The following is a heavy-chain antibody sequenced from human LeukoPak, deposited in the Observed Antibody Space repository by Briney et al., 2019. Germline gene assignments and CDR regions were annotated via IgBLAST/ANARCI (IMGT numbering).Heavy chain of an antibody. J-gene: IGHJ4*02. Sequence: SVKVSCKASGGTFSSYAISWVRQAPGQGLEWMGGIIPIFGTANYAQKFQGRVTITADESTSTAYMELSSLRSEDTAVYYCARVGQDYNDYFWYFDYWGQGTLVTVSS. CDR3: ARVGQDYNDYFWYFDY. V-gene: IGHV1-69*13. D-gene: IGHD4-11*01. CDR2: IIPIFGTA. CDR1: GGTFSSYA.